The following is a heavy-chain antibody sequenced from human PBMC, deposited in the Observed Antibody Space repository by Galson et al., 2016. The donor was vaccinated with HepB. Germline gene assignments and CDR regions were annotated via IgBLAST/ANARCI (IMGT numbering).Heavy chain of an antibody. D-gene: IGHD6-13*01. V-gene: IGHV4-59*01. CDR2: IYNNGRT. Sequence: SETLSLTCTVSGVSISGYYWSWIRQSPGKGLEWIGYIYNNGRTNYNPSLKSRVTISVDTSKNQFSLNLSSVTAADTAVYYCSRGAGSPYSYRLRWFDPWGQGTLVTVSA. J-gene: IGHJ5*02. CDR1: GVSISGYY. CDR3: SRGAGSPYSYRLRWFDP.